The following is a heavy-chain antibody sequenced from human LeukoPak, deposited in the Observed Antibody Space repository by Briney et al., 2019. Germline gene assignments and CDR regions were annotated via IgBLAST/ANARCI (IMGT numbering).Heavy chain of an antibody. CDR3: ARLGIAAASYYFDY. CDR1: GDSVRTNNYY. CDR2: IYYSGST. J-gene: IGHJ4*02. V-gene: IGHV4-61*01. D-gene: IGHD6-13*01. Sequence: SETLSLTCTVSGDSVRTNNYYWSWIRQPPGEGLEWIGYIYYSGSTNYNPSLKSRVTISVDTSKNQFSLKLSSVTAADTAVYYCARLGIAAASYYFDYWGQGTLVTVSS.